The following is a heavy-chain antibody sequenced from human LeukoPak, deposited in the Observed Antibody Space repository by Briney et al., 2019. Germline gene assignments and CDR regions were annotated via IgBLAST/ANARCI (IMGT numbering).Heavy chain of an antibody. CDR2: ITYDGYYK. CDR1: GFTFTNYG. V-gene: IGHV3-30*03. D-gene: IGHD3-10*01. J-gene: IGHJ4*02. CDR3: ARDLSPVVRASPMGY. Sequence: GGSLRLSCAASGFTFTNYGMHWVRQAPGKGLEWVALITYDGYYKYYSDSVKGRFTISSDTPKNTLYLQMNSLRAEDTAVYYCARDLSPVVRASPMGYWGQGTPVTVSS.